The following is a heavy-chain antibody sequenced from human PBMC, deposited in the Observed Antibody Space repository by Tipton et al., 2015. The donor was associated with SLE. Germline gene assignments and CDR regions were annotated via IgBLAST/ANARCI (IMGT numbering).Heavy chain of an antibody. CDR2: IYYSGST. Sequence: TLSLTCTVSGGSISSYYWSWIRQPAGKGLEWIGYIYYSGSTNYNPSLKSRVTISVDTSKNQFSLKLSSVTAADTAVYYCARDLGSRGWYFDLWGRGTLVTVSS. CDR1: GGSISSYY. J-gene: IGHJ2*01. CDR3: ARDLGSRGWYFDL. V-gene: IGHV4-59*01. D-gene: IGHD3-10*01.